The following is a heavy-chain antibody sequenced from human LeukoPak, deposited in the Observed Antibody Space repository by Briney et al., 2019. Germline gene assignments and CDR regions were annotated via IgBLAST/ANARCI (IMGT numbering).Heavy chain of an antibody. CDR3: ASLDTAKQPLANH. D-gene: IGHD5-18*01. Sequence: GGSLRLSCVASGLAFSNHWMSWVRQAPGKGLEWVANIREERGQEYYVDSVKGRFTISKNSAKNSLYLQMNTLRVEDTAMYYCASLDTAKQPLANHWGQGTLVTVSS. CDR1: GLAFSNHW. V-gene: IGHV3-7*03. CDR2: IREERGQE. J-gene: IGHJ5*02.